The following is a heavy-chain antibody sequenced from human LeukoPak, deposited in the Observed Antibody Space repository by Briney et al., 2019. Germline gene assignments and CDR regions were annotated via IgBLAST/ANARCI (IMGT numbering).Heavy chain of an antibody. CDR3: ARDMRAVAGTGAFDI. J-gene: IGHJ3*02. D-gene: IGHD6-19*01. CDR2: MYYSGNT. V-gene: IGHV4-59*01. Sequence: SETLSLTCTVSGGSINSYYWNWIRQPPGKGLEWIGNMYYSGNTNYNPSLKSRATISADTSKTEFSLKLSSVTAADTAVYFCARDMRAVAGTGAFDIWGQGTMVTLSS. CDR1: GGSINSYY.